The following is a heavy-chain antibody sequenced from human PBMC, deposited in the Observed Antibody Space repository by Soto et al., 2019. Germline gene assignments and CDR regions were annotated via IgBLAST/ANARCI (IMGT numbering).Heavy chain of an antibody. V-gene: IGHV4-61*01. J-gene: IGHJ6*02. CDR3: ARDRIAAARNYYYYGMDV. Sequence: PSETLSLTCTVSGGSVSSGSYYWSWIRQPPGKGLEWIGYIYYSGSTNYNPSLKSRVTISVDTSKNQFSLKLSSVTAADTAVYYCARDRIAAARNYYYYGMDVWGQGTTVTVSS. CDR1: GGSVSSGSYY. D-gene: IGHD6-13*01. CDR2: IYYSGST.